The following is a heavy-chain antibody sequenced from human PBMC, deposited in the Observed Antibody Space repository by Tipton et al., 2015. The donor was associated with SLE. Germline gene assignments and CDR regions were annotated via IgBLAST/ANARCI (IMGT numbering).Heavy chain of an antibody. CDR2: IWFDGSNK. V-gene: IGHV3-30*02. CDR3: AKDGVAAAGYWYFDL. D-gene: IGHD6-13*01. CDR1: GFTFTTYA. Sequence: SLRLSCAASGFTFTTYAMHWVRQAPGKGLEWVALIWFDGSNKYFADSVKGRFTISRDNSKNTLYLQMNSLRAEDTAVYYCAKDGVAAAGYWYFDLWGRGTLVTVSS. J-gene: IGHJ2*01.